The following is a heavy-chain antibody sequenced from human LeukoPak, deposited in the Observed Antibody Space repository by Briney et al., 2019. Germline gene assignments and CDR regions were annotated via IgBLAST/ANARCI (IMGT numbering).Heavy chain of an antibody. V-gene: IGHV4-31*03. CDR2: IYYSGST. CDR3: ARVTMIRGVYSDY. Sequence: SETLSLTCTVSGDSLSRGRNYWRWIRQHPGKGLEWIGHIYYSGSTYYNPSLKSRATISVDTSKNQLSLNLSSVTAADTAVYYCARVTMIRGVYSDYWGQGRLVTVSS. J-gene: IGHJ4*02. CDR1: GDSLSRGRNY. D-gene: IGHD3-10*01.